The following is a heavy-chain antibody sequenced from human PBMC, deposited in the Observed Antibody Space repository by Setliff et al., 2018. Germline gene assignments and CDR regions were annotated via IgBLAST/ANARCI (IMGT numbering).Heavy chain of an antibody. J-gene: IGHJ4*02. D-gene: IGHD2-8*01. CDR2: ISVYSGNT. CDR1: GYTFTDYG. CDR3: SRLVRYCTTTTCQTLSGGEH. V-gene: IGHV1-18*01. Sequence: ASVKVSCKASGYTFTDYGVTWVRQAPGQGLEWMGWISVYSGNTNYAQKLQGRVTMTTDATTNTAYMELRGLTSDDTAIYFCSRLVRYCTTTTCQTLSGGEHWGQGTLVTVS.